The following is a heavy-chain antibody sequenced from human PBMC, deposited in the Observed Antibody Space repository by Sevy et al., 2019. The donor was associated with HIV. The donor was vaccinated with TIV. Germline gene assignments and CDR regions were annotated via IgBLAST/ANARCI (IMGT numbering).Heavy chain of an antibody. CDR3: VRDDRDGYFEY. J-gene: IGHJ4*02. CDR1: GYTFTGYY. CDR2: INPDSGGP. Sequence: ASVKVSREASGYTFTGYYMHWMRQAPGQGLEWMGWINPDSGGPTYAPKFQGRVTLTRDTSISTAYMDLSRLKSDDTAVYYCVRDDRDGYFEYWGQGTLVTVSS. V-gene: IGHV1-2*02.